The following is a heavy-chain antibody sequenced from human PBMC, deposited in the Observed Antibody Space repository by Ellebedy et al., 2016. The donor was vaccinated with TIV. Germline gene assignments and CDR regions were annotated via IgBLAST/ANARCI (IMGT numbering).Heavy chain of an antibody. CDR3: VRDLHWAFDI. CDR2: LSYDGSNK. J-gene: IGHJ3*02. CDR1: GFTFSYYG. V-gene: IGHV3-30*03. Sequence: GESLKISCAASGFTFSYYGMHWVRQAPGEGLEWVALLSYDGSNKYYADSVKGRFTISRDNAKNSLYLQMNSLRDADTAVYYCVRDLHWAFDIWGQGTVVTVSS. D-gene: IGHD1-1*01.